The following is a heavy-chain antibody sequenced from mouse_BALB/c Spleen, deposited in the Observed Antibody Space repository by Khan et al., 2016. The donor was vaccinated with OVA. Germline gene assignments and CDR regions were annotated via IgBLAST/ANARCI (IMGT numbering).Heavy chain of an antibody. Sequence: EVQLQESGPGLVKPSQSLSLTCTVTGYSITSDYAWNGIRQFPGNKLEWMGYISSSGSTNYNPALKSRISITRDTSKNQFFLQLNSVTTEDTATYYCARDCSRYNYAIDYWGQGTSVTVSA. CDR2: ISSSGST. V-gene: IGHV3-2*02. J-gene: IGHJ4*01. CDR3: ARDCSRYNYAIDY. CDR1: GYSITSDYA. D-gene: IGHD1-3*01.